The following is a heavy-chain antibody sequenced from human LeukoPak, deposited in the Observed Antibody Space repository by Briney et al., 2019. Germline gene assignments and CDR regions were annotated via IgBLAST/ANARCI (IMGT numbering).Heavy chain of an antibody. Sequence: SVKVSCKASGGTFSSYAISWVRQAPGQGLEWMGGIIPIFGTANYAQKFQGRVTITADESTSTAYMELSSLRSEDTAVYYCARDKSAMGPDAFAIWGQGTMVTVSS. CDR2: IIPIFGTA. J-gene: IGHJ3*02. CDR1: GGTFSSYA. D-gene: IGHD5-18*01. CDR3: ARDKSAMGPDAFAI. V-gene: IGHV1-69*13.